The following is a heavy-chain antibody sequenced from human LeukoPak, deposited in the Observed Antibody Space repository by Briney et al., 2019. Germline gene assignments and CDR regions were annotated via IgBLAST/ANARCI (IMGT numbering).Heavy chain of an antibody. CDR2: MNPNSGDT. D-gene: IGHD3-16*01. CDR1: GYTFTGYY. CDR3: VPRGDGGFDY. V-gene: IGHV1-2*06. Sequence: ASVKVSCKTSGYTFTGYYMHWVRQAPGQGLEWMGRMNPNSGDTNYAQKFQGRVTMTRGTSINTAYMELSSLRSDDTAVYYCVPRGDGGFDYWGQGTLVIVSS. J-gene: IGHJ4*02.